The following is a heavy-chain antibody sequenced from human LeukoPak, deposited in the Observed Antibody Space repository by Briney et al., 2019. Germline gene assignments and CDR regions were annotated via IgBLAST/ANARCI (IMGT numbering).Heavy chain of an antibody. Sequence: SETLSLTCTVSGGSISSSSYYWGWIRQPPGKGLVWIGSIYYSGSTYYNPSLKSRVTISVDTSKNQFSLKLSSVTAADTAVYYCAKAWSSYYDFWSGYYSWGQGTLVTVSS. CDR2: IYYSGST. D-gene: IGHD3-3*01. V-gene: IGHV4-39*01. CDR1: GGSISSSSYY. CDR3: AKAWSSYYDFWSGYYS. J-gene: IGHJ5*02.